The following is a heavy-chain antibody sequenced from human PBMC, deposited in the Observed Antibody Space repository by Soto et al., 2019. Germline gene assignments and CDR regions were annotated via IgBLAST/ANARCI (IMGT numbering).Heavy chain of an antibody. CDR2: IYYRGST. CDR3: AREVASPGAWYFDL. CDR1: GGSISNYY. D-gene: IGHD5-12*01. V-gene: IGHV4-59*01. J-gene: IGHJ2*01. Sequence: SETLSLTCNVSGGSISNYYWNWIRRPPGKGLEWIGYIYYRGSTKYNPSLKSRVTISADKSRNQFSLKLTSVTAEDTAVYYCAREVASPGAWYFDLWGRGTLVTVSS.